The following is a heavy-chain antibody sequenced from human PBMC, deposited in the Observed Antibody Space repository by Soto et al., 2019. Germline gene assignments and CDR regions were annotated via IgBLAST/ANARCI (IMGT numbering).Heavy chain of an antibody. CDR2: VYRTGST. CDR3: ARVNLAAAGEFDY. J-gene: IGHJ4*02. Sequence: QVQLQESGPGLVKPSETLSLTCAVSSASVSNNNWWGWVRQPPGKGLEWIGEVYRTGSTNYNPSLQSRVTVSNEESTDLCQRRLFFMTSADTAVYYCARVNLAAAGEFDYCGEGALVTVSS. CDR1: SASVSNNNW. D-gene: IGHD6-13*01. V-gene: IGHV4-4*02.